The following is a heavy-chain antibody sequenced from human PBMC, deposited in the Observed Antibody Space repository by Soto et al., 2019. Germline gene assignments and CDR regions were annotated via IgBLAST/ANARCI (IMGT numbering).Heavy chain of an antibody. CDR1: GGTFSSYA. CDR2: IIPIFGTA. CDR3: ARRGYSYGPYYYCGMDV. J-gene: IGHJ6*02. V-gene: IGHV1-69*13. D-gene: IGHD5-18*01. Sequence: GASVKVSCKASGGTFSSYAISWVRQAPGQGLEWMGGIIPIFGTANYAQKFQGRVTITADESTSTAYMELSSLRSEDTAVYYCARRGYSYGPYYYCGMDVWGQGTTVTVSS.